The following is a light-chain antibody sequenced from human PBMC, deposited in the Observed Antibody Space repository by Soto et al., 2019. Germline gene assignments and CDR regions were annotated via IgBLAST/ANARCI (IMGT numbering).Light chain of an antibody. CDR3: SPWDDSLNGLV. V-gene: IGLV1-44*01. J-gene: IGLJ1*01. Sequence: QSVLTQPPSASGTPGQRVTISCSGSSSNIGTYTVNWYQQLPGTAPKLLIYSNNQRPSGVPDRFSGSKSGTSASLAISGLQSEDESGYYCSPWDDSLNGLVFGPGTKVTVL. CDR1: SSNIGTYT. CDR2: SNN.